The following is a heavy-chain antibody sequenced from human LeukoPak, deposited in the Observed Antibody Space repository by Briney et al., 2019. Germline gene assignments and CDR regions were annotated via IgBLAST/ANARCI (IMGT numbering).Heavy chain of an antibody. CDR3: AVMHRYYDGSGYWVQ. CDR2: ISTSGGTT. D-gene: IGHD3-22*01. J-gene: IGHJ4*02. CDR1: GFTFGSYA. V-gene: IGHV3-23*01. Sequence: TGRSLRLSCAASGFTFGSYAMSWVRHAPGKGLEWVSGISTSGGTTSYADSVKGPFTVSRDNPRNTLYMEMNSLRDEDTAVYYCAVMHRYYDGSGYWVQWGQGTLVTVSS.